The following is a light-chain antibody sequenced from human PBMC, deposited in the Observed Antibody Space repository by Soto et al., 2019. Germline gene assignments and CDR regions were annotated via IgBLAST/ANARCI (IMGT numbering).Light chain of an antibody. J-gene: IGKJ5*01. CDR2: GAS. CDR3: QQHNQWPIT. CDR1: QSVSSY. Sequence: EIVLTQSPGTLSLSPGERATLSCRASQSVSSYLAWYQQKPGQAPRLLIYGASTGATGIPARFSGSGSGTEFTLTINSLQSEDSAVYYCQQHNQWPITFGQGTRLENK. V-gene: IGKV3-15*01.